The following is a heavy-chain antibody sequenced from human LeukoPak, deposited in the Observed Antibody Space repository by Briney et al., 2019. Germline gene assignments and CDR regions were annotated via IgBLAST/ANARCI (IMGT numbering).Heavy chain of an antibody. CDR1: GSTFTSYW. J-gene: IGHJ4*02. CDR2: IDTGDSYT. D-gene: IGHD5-24*01. Sequence: GGPLQISGQCSGSTFTSYWISGGRKLPGKGREGMGRIDTGDSYTNYSPSWEGHVTISADKSISTAYLQWSSLKASDTAMYYCARHLDGYNDYWGQGTLVTVSS. V-gene: IGHV5-10-1*01. CDR3: ARHLDGYNDY.